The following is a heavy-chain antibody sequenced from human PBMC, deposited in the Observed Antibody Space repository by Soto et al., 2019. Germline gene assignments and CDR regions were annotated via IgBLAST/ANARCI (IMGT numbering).Heavy chain of an antibody. D-gene: IGHD4-17*01. CDR1: VFTVSSNY. CDR3: ARESATVTTHWYFDL. CDR2: IYSGGST. J-gene: IGHJ2*01. V-gene: IGHV3-53*01. Sequence: WWSLRLSCSASVFTVSSNYMSWLRQAPGKGLEWVSVIYSGGSTYYADSVKGRFTISRDNSKNTLYLQMNSLRAEDTAVYYCARESATVTTHWYFDLWGRGTLVTVSS.